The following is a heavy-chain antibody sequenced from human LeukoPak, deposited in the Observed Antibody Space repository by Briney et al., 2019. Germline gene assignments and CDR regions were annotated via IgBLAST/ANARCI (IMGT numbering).Heavy chain of an antibody. V-gene: IGHV4-34*01. J-gene: IGHJ4*02. CDR1: GGSFSGYY. CDR3: ARKKGPMTTRYFDY. Sequence: PSETLSLTCAVYGGSFSGYYWSWIRQPPGKGLEWIGEINHSGSTNYNPSLKSRVTISVDTSKNQFSLKLSSVTAADTAVYYCARKKGPMTTRYFDYWGQGTLVTVSS. D-gene: IGHD4-17*01. CDR2: INHSGST.